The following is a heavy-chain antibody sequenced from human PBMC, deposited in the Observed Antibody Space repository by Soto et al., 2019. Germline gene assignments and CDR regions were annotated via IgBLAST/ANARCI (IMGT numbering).Heavy chain of an antibody. Sequence: QVQLVQSGAEVKKPGSSVKVSCKASGGTFSSYAISWVRQAPGQGLEWMGGIIPIFGTANYAQKFQGRVTITADESTSTAYMELSSLRSEDMAVYYCARGREEICSGGSCSLDYWGQGTLVTVSS. CDR2: IIPIFGTA. J-gene: IGHJ4*02. D-gene: IGHD2-15*01. CDR1: GGTFSSYA. CDR3: ARGREEICSGGSCSLDY. V-gene: IGHV1-69*12.